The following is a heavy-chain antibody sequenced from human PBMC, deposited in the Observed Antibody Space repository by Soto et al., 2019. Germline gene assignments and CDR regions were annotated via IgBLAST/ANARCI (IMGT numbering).Heavy chain of an antibody. D-gene: IGHD1-26*01. Sequence: GGSLRLSCAASGFTFSDYYMSWIRQSPGKGLEWVPYISSSGSTTYYADSVKGRFTISRDNAKNSLYLQMNSLRVEDTAVYYCARGAYYYYMDVWGKGTTVTVSS. CDR3: ARGAYYYYMDV. J-gene: IGHJ6*03. V-gene: IGHV3-11*01. CDR2: ISSSGSTT. CDR1: GFTFSDYY.